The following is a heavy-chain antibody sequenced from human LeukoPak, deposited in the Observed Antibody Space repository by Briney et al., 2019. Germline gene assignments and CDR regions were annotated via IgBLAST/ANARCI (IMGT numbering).Heavy chain of an antibody. J-gene: IGHJ4*02. Sequence: GGSLRLSCAASGFTLSSHWMTWVRQAPGKGLEWVANINQDASARYYADSVKGRFTISRDNSKNTLYLQMNSLRAEDTAVYYCARSYCSSTSCPSRFDSWGQGTLVTVSS. V-gene: IGHV3-7*01. D-gene: IGHD2-2*01. CDR3: ARSYCSSTSCPSRFDS. CDR2: INQDASAR. CDR1: GFTLSSHW.